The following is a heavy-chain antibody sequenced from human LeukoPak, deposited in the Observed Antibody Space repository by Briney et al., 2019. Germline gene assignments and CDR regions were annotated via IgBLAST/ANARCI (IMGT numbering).Heavy chain of an antibody. D-gene: IGHD3-16*01. CDR1: GFTFSSYG. V-gene: IGHV3-33*06. J-gene: IGHJ3*02. CDR3: AKGEVWGLGAFDM. Sequence: PGGSLRLSCAASGFTFSSYGMHWVRWTPGKGLEWVAVIWYDGSNKYYADSVKGRFTISRDNSKNTLYLQMNSLRAEDTAVSYCAKGEVWGLGAFDMWGQGTMVTVS. CDR2: IWYDGSNK.